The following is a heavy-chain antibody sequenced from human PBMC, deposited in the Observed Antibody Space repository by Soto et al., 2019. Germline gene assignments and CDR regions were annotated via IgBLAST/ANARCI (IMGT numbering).Heavy chain of an antibody. CDR1: GGTFRSYA. D-gene: IGHD3-10*01. V-gene: IGHV1-69*06. J-gene: IGHJ6*02. Sequence: SVKFSCKASGGTFRSYAISWVRQAPGQGLEWMGGIIPIFGTANYAQKFQGRVTITADKSTSTAYMELSSLRSEDTAVYYCARDRYGTMVRGVSYGMDVWGQGTTVTVSS. CDR2: IIPIFGTA. CDR3: ARDRYGTMVRGVSYGMDV.